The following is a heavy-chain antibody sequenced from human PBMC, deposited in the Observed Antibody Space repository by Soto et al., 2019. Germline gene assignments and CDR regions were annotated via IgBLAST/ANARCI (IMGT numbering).Heavy chain of an antibody. Sequence: SETLSLTCTVSAASFSKYYWTWIRQPPGKGLEWIGYIYFNGNTKYNPSLEGRLTISIDTSKKEFSLKLTSVTAADAAVYYCASVTFGGIVLAHWGQGTLVTVSS. CDR1: AASFSKYY. J-gene: IGHJ4*02. CDR3: ASVTFGGIVLAH. CDR2: IYFNGNT. D-gene: IGHD3-16*01. V-gene: IGHV4-59*01.